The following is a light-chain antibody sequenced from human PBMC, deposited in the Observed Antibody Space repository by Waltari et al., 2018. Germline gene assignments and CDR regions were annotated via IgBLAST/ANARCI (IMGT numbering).Light chain of an antibody. CDR1: QSVSSN. CDR2: GAS. CDR3: QQYNNWRT. Sequence: MVMTQSPATLSVSPGERATLSCRASQSVSSNLAWYQQKPGQAPRLLIYGASTRATGIPARFSGSGSGTEFTLTISSLQSEDFAVYYCQQYNNWRTFGQGTKVEIK. J-gene: IGKJ1*01. V-gene: IGKV3-15*01.